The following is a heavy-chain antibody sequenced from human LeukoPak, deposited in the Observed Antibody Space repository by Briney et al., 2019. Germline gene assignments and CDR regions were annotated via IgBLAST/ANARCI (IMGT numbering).Heavy chain of an antibody. J-gene: IGHJ4*02. Sequence: GGSLRLSCAASGFTFSSYAMSWVRQAPGRGLEWVSTISPTGGNTYYADSVKGRFTISRDNSKSTLYVQMNSLRAEDTAVYYCASRIMITFGGVIEPNYYWGQGTLVTVSS. CDR2: ISPTGGNT. CDR1: GFTFSSYA. CDR3: ASRIMITFGGVIEPNYY. V-gene: IGHV3-23*01. D-gene: IGHD3-16*02.